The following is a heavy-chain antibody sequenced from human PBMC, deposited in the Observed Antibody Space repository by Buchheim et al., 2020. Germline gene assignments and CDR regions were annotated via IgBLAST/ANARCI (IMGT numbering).Heavy chain of an antibody. CDR3: ARDLGGYDPIFDY. CDR1: GFTFSSYS. J-gene: IGHJ4*02. CDR2: ISSSSSTI. Sequence: EVQLVESGGGLVQPGGSLRLSCAASGFTFSSYSMNWVRQAPGKGLEWVSYISSSSSTIYYADSVKGRFTISRDNAKNSLYLQMNSLRAEDTAVYYCARDLGGYDPIFDYWGQGTLVPSP. D-gene: IGHD5-12*01. V-gene: IGHV3-48*04.